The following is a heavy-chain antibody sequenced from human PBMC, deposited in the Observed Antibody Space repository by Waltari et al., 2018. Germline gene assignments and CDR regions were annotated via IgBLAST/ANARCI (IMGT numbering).Heavy chain of an antibody. CDR2: ISGSGVST. Sequence: EVQLLESGGGLVQPGGSLRLSCAASGFTFSSYAMSWVRQAPGKGLEWVSAISGSGVSTYYADSVKGRFTISRDNSKNTLYLQMNSLRAEDTAVYYCAKDEADLGDIVVVTAIDYWGQGTLVTVSS. CDR3: AKDEADLGDIVVVTAIDY. D-gene: IGHD2-21*02. CDR1: GFTFSSYA. V-gene: IGHV3-23*01. J-gene: IGHJ4*02.